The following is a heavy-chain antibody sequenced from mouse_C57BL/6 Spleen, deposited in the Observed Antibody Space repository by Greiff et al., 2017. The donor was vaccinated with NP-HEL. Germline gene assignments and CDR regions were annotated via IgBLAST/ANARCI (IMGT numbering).Heavy chain of an antibody. CDR2: IYPRSGNT. V-gene: IGHV1-81*01. J-gene: IGHJ1*03. CDR1: GYTFTSYG. Sequence: VQLKESGAELARPGASVKLSCKASGYTFTSYGISWVKQRTGQGLEWIGEIYPRSGNTYYNEKFKGKATLTADKSSSTAYMELRSLTSEDSAVYFCARVPYYYGSSYWYFDVWGTGTTVTVSS. CDR3: ARVPYYYGSSYWYFDV. D-gene: IGHD1-1*01.